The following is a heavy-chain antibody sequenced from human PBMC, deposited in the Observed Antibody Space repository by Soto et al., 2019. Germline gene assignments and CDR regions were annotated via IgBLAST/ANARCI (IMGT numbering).Heavy chain of an antibody. J-gene: IGHJ6*02. CDR3: ARVSYNWNSFYYYYYGMDV. Sequence: PGGSLRLSCAASGFTFSSYAMHWVRQAPGKGLEWVAVISYDGSNKYYADSVKGRFTISRDNSKNTLYLQMNSLRAEDTAVYYCARVSYNWNSFYYYYYGMDVWGQGTTVTVSS. CDR1: GFTFSSYA. CDR2: ISYDGSNK. V-gene: IGHV3-30-3*01. D-gene: IGHD1-7*01.